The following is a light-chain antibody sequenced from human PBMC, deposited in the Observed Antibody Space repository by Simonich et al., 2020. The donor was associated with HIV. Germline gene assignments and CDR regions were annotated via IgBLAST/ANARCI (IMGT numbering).Light chain of an antibody. CDR2: EDN. CDR3: QSYDSSNQV. CDR1: SGSIASNY. V-gene: IGLV6-57*03. J-gene: IGLJ3*02. Sequence: NFMLTQPHSVSESPGKTVTISCTRSSGSIASNYVQWYQQRPGSAPTTVTYEDNQSPSGVPDRFSGSIDSSSNSASLTISGLKTEDEADYYCQSYDSSNQVFGGATKLTVL.